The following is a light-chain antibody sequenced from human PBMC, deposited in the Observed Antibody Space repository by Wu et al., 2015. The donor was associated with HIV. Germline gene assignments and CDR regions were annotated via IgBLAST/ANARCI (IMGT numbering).Light chain of an antibody. Sequence: DMQMTQSPSTLSASVGDRVTITCRASQSIGSWLAWYQQKPGQAPKLLIYKASTLESGVPSRFSGSGSGTEFTLTISSLQPDDFATYYCQQSYSTPPNSFGQGTKLEIK. CDR3: QQSYSTPPNS. V-gene: IGKV1-5*03. CDR2: KAS. J-gene: IGKJ2*03. CDR1: QSIGSW.